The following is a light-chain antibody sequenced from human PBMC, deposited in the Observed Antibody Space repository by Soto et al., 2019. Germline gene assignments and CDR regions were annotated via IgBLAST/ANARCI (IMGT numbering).Light chain of an antibody. CDR2: GGS. CDR1: QTVRGIY. Sequence: EIVLTQSPGTLSLSPGERATVSCRASQTVRGIYLAWYQQKPGQAPRLLIYGGSSRATGIPARLSGSGSWTEFTLTISSREPEDFAVYYCQQFCSAPEGTFGQGTKVEI. V-gene: IGKV3-20*01. CDR3: QQFCSAPEGT. J-gene: IGKJ1*01.